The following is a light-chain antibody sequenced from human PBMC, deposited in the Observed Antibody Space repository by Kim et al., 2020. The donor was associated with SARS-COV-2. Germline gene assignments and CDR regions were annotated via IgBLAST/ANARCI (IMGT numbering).Light chain of an antibody. CDR3: QQYNNWPIT. Sequence: EIVMTQSPATLSVSPGERVTLSCRARQSVGTNLAWYQQKPGQVPRVLIHDASSRATGIPARFSGSGSGTEFTLTINSLQSEDFAVYYCQQYNNWPITFGQGTRLEIK. J-gene: IGKJ5*01. CDR2: DAS. CDR1: QSVGTN. V-gene: IGKV3-15*01.